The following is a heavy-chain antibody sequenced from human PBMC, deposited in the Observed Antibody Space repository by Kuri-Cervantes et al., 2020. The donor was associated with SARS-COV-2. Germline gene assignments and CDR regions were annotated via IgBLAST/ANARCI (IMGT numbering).Heavy chain of an antibody. CDR2: LDSSSYYI. CDR3: AREAGGDLGEALDY. D-gene: IGHD2-21*02. Sequence: GESLKISCAASGFTFSGYSMNWIRQAPGKGLEWVAWLDSSSYYIYHADSVTGRLTISRDYAKTSLYLQMNSLKPEDTSVYYCAREAGGDLGEALDYWGQGALVTVSS. V-gene: IGHV3-21*01. J-gene: IGHJ4*02. CDR1: GFTFSGYS.